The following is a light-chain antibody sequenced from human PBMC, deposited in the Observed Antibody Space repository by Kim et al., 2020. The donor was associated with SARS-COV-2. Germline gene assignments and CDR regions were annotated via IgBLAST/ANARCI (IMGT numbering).Light chain of an antibody. CDR2: AAS. J-gene: IGKJ1*01. V-gene: IGKV1-27*01. CDR3: QKCDSAPWT. Sequence: DIQMTQSPSSLSASVGDRVTITCRASQDISNYLAWFQLKPGKAPKLLIYAASALQPGVPSRFSGSRSGTDFTLTVTSLQPEDVATYYCQKCDSAPWTFGQGTKVDIK. CDR1: QDISNY.